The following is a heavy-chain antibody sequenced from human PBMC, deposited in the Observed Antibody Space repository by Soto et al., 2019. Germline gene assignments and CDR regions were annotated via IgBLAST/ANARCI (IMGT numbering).Heavy chain of an antibody. D-gene: IGHD6-13*01. V-gene: IGHV3-48*01. J-gene: IGHJ6*03. CDR1: GFTFTGYS. CDR2: ISSSSSTK. CDR3: ASISSKYYYYYYMDV. Sequence: GGSLRLSCAASGFTFTGYSMNWVRQAPGKGLEWLSFISSSSSTKYYADSVKGRFTISRDNAKKPLYLQMNSLGAEDTAVYYCASISSKYYYYYYMDVWGKGTTVTVSS.